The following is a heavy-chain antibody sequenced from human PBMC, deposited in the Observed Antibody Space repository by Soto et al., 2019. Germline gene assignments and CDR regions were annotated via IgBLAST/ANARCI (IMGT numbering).Heavy chain of an antibody. CDR2: ISSGSSTI. D-gene: IGHD3-22*01. CDR1: GFTFSIYS. V-gene: IGHV3-48*01. J-gene: IGHJ3*01. Sequence: PGGSLRLSCAASGFTFSIYSMNWVRQAPGKGLEWLSYISSGSSTIYYADSVEGRFTISRDNAKNSLFLQMNSLRAEDTAVYYCARDQLYYNDISGRPLNAFDVWGQGTMVTVSS. CDR3: ARDQLYYNDISGRPLNAFDV.